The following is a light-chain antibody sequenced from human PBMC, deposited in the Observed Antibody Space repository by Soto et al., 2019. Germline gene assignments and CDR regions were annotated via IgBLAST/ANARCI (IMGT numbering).Light chain of an antibody. CDR2: DAS. CDR1: QSVGSNY. CDR3: QQYASSPLT. V-gene: IGKV3-20*01. Sequence: EILLTQSPGTLSLSPGERATLSCRASQSVGSNYLAWYQRKPGQAPRLLIYDASTRATGIPDRFSGSGSGTDFTLTISRLEPEDFEVYYCQQYASSPLTFGGGTKVEIK. J-gene: IGKJ4*01.